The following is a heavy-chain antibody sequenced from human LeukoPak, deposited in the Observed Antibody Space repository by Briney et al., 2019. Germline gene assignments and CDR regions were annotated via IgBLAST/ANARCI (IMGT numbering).Heavy chain of an antibody. CDR2: INHSGST. CDR1: GGSFSGYY. Sequence: SETLSLTRALYGGSFSGYYWRWLRQPAGKGLEWIGEINHSGSTNYNPSLKSRATISVDTSMNQFSLQLTSLTAGDTAVYYCARGVYVDYGFDYWSQGTLVTVSS. CDR3: ARGVYVDYGFDY. J-gene: IGHJ4*02. D-gene: IGHD4-17*01. V-gene: IGHV4-34*01.